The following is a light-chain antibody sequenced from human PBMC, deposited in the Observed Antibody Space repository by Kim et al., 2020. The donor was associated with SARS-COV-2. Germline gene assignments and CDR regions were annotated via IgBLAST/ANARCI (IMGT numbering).Light chain of an antibody. CDR2: RNN. CDR1: NNNVGNQG. Sequence: LTQPPSVSKGLRQTATLTCTGNNNNVGNQGAAWLQQHQGHPPKLLSYRNNNRPSGISERFSASRSGDTASLTNTGLQPEDETDYYCSAWDSSLNAWVFGGGTQLTVL. V-gene: IGLV10-54*04. CDR3: SAWDSSLNAWV. J-gene: IGLJ3*02.